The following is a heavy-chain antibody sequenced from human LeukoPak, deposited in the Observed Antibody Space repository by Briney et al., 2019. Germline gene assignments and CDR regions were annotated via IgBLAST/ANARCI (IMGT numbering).Heavy chain of an antibody. CDR2: IKQDGSEK. CDR1: GFTFSSYA. Sequence: PGGSLRLSCAASGFTFSSYAMSWVRQAPGKGLEWVANIKQDGSEKYYVDSVKGRFTISRDSAKNSLYLQMNSLRAEDTAVYYCARDKIVGPSDFQHWGQGTLVTVSS. V-gene: IGHV3-7*01. D-gene: IGHD1-26*01. J-gene: IGHJ1*01. CDR3: ARDKIVGPSDFQH.